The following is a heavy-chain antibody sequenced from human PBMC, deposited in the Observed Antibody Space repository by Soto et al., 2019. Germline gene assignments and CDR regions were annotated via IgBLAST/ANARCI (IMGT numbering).Heavy chain of an antibody. Sequence: EVQLLESGGDLVQPGGSLRLSCAASGFTFSDYAIHWVRQAPGKGLEWVSSISATGSDTYFADSVKGRFTISRDNSKDTMFLLMNSLRVEDTAMYFCAKSSEQLVRISFHYWGRGTLVTVSS. D-gene: IGHD6-13*01. CDR1: GFTFSDYA. J-gene: IGHJ4*02. V-gene: IGHV3-23*01. CDR2: ISATGSDT. CDR3: AKSSEQLVRISFHY.